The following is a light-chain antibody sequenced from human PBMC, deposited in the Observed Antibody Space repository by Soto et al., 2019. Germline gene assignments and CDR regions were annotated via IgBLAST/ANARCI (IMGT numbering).Light chain of an antibody. Sequence: DIQMTQSPSSLSASVGDRVAITCRSSQSIRSYLNWYQQKPGKAPKLLIYAASILQTGVPSRFSGSGSGTDSTLTISSLQPEDFATYYCQQSYNQPYTFGQGTKLEIK. V-gene: IGKV1-39*01. CDR3: QQSYNQPYT. CDR2: AAS. CDR1: QSIRSY. J-gene: IGKJ2*01.